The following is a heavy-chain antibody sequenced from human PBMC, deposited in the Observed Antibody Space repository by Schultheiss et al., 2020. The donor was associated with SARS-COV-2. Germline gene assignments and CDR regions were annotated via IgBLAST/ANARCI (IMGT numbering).Heavy chain of an antibody. CDR1: GFTFSSYG. CDR2: ISYDGSNK. Sequence: GSLRLSCAASGFTFSSYGMHWVRQAPGKGLEWVAVISYDGSNKYYADSVKGRFTISRDNAKNSLYLQMNSLRAEDTAVYYCARVVGRDSPGFDPWGQGTLVTVSS. CDR3: ARVVGRDSPGFDP. J-gene: IGHJ5*02. V-gene: IGHV3-30*03. D-gene: IGHD2-21*01.